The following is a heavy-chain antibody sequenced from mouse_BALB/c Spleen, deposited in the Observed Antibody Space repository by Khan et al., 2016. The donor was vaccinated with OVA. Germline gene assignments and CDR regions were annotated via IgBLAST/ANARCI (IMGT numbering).Heavy chain of an antibody. CDR2: INPSTGYT. CDR1: GYTFTSYW. Sequence: QVQLKQSGAELAKPGASVKMSCKASGYTFTSYWMHWVKQRPGQGLEWIGYINPSTGYTEYNQRFKDKATLTADKSSSTAYMQLSSLTSEESAVDYCASHGSSSAWLTYWGQGTLVTVSA. D-gene: IGHD1-1*01. CDR3: ASHGSSSAWLTY. V-gene: IGHV1-7*01. J-gene: IGHJ3*01.